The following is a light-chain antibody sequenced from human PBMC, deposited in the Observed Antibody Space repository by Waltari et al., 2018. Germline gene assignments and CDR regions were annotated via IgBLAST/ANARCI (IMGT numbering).Light chain of an antibody. Sequence: EIVLTQSPGSLSSSPGERVTLSCRSSQSVSRALAWYQQKPGQAPRLLIFGASNSATCIPDRFSGSGSGTDFSLTISRLDPEDFAVYYCQHYVRLPATFGRGTKVEIK. CDR2: GAS. CDR3: QHYVRLPAT. V-gene: IGKV3-20*01. J-gene: IGKJ1*01. CDR1: QSVSRA.